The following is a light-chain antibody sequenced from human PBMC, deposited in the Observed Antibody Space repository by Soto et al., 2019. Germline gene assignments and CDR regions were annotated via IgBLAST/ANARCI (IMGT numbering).Light chain of an antibody. Sequence: DIQMTQSPSTLCASVGDRVTIPCRDSQSISSWLAWYQQKPGKAPKLLIYDASNLESGVPSRFSGSGAGTEFTLTISSLQPDDFATYYCQQYNSYPITFGQGTRLEIK. CDR1: QSISSW. J-gene: IGKJ5*01. V-gene: IGKV1-5*01. CDR2: DAS. CDR3: QQYNSYPIT.